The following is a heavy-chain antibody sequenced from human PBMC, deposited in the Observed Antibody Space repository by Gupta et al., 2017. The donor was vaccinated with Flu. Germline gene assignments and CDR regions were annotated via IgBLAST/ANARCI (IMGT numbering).Heavy chain of an antibody. J-gene: IGHJ6*03. CDR2: VSSDGKNK. CDR3: AKVHYYYGSGTFYYYYYMDV. Sequence: LEWVAVVSSDGKNKHYADSVTGRFTISRDNSENTLYLQMNSLRAKDTAVYYCAKVHYYYGSGTFYYYYYMDVWGKGTTVTVSS. V-gene: IGHV3-30*18. D-gene: IGHD3-10*01.